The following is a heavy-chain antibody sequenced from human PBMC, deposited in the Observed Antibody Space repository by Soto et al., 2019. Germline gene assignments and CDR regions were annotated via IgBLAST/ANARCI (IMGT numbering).Heavy chain of an antibody. CDR1: GYTFTSYD. CDR2: MNPNSGNT. Sequence: GASVKVSCKASGYTFTSYDINWVRQATGQGLEWMGWMNPNSGNTGYAQKFQGRVTMTRNTSISTAYMELSSLRSEDTAVYYCARGPVGSSSWKVRSYFDYWGQGTLVTVSS. V-gene: IGHV1-8*01. J-gene: IGHJ4*02. D-gene: IGHD6-13*01. CDR3: ARGPVGSSSWKVRSYFDY.